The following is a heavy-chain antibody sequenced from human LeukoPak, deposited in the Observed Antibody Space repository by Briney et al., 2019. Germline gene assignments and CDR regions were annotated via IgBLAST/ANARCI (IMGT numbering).Heavy chain of an antibody. J-gene: IGHJ6*02. Sequence: GGSLRLSCAASNFTFSNYWMSWVRQAPGKGLEWVANIKQDGSEKYFVDSVKGRFTISRDNAKNSLSLQMNNLRAEDTAVYFCASCSYFYGMGVWGQGTTVTVSS. CDR2: IKQDGSEK. D-gene: IGHD2-15*01. CDR3: ASCSYFYGMGV. CDR1: NFTFSNYW. V-gene: IGHV3-7*01.